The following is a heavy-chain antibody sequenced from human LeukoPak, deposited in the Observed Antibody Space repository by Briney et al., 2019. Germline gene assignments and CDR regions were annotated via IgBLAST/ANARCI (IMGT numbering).Heavy chain of an antibody. Sequence: QPGGSLRLSCAASGFTFGSYSMNWVRQAPGKGLEWVSYISSSSSTIYYADSVKGRFTISRDNAKNSLYLQMNSLRAEDTAVYYCARTVLLWFGDPTWSGMDVWGQGTTVTVSS. D-gene: IGHD3-10*01. J-gene: IGHJ6*02. CDR1: GFTFGSYS. V-gene: IGHV3-48*04. CDR2: ISSSSSTI. CDR3: ARTVLLWFGDPTWSGMDV.